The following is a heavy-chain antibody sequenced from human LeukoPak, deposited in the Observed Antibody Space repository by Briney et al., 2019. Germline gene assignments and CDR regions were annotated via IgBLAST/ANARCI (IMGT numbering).Heavy chain of an antibody. D-gene: IGHD6-13*01. J-gene: IGHJ6*02. CDR3: ARGKTAAWALYYYYGMDV. V-gene: IGHV3-33*01. CDR1: GFTFSSYG. CDR2: IWYDGSNK. Sequence: GRSLRLSCAASGFTFSSYGMHWVRQAPGKGLEWVAVIWYDGSNKYYADSVKGRFSISRDNSKNTLYLQMNSLRAEDTAVYYCARGKTAAWALYYYYGMDVWGQGTTVTVSS.